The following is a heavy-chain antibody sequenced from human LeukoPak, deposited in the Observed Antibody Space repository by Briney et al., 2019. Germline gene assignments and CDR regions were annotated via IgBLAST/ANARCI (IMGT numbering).Heavy chain of an antibody. Sequence: SETLSLTCRVSGASINSGSNYWGWIRQPPGKTLEWIGSIYSSGSTYCNPSLKSRVIIIIDTPKNHFSLTLSSVTAADTAVYYCARSDGYGLVGIWGQGTMVTVSS. D-gene: IGHD3-10*01. CDR3: ARSDGYGLVGI. V-gene: IGHV4-39*07. CDR2: IYSSGST. J-gene: IGHJ3*02. CDR1: GASINSGSNY.